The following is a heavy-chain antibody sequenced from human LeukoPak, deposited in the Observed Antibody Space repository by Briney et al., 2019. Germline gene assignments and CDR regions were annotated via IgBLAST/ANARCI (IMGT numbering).Heavy chain of an antibody. V-gene: IGHV4-39*01. Sequence: PSETLSLTCTVSGASIITTNYYWGWIRQPPGTGLEWIGNISYSGNAYYNPSLRSRLSISMDASKNQFSLKVRSVTAADTAVYYCARNLGQTWGTVTTDLWYFDHWGQGTLVPVSS. D-gene: IGHD4-11*01. CDR2: ISYSGNA. J-gene: IGHJ4*02. CDR3: ARNLGQTWGTVTTDLWYFDH. CDR1: GASIITTNYY.